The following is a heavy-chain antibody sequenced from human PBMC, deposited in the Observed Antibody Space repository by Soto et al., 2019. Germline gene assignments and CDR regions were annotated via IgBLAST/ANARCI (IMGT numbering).Heavy chain of an antibody. D-gene: IGHD5-12*01. CDR2: ISKGGDNT. Sequence: QPGGSLRLSCAASGFSFSSYGMNWVRQAPGKGMEWVAAISKGGDNTYYADSAKGRFTISRDNSKNTLNVQMTSLTTEDTAVYYCAKEMGHSKPFDYWGQGTLVTVSS. V-gene: IGHV3-23*01. CDR1: GFSFSSYG. J-gene: IGHJ4*02. CDR3: AKEMGHSKPFDY.